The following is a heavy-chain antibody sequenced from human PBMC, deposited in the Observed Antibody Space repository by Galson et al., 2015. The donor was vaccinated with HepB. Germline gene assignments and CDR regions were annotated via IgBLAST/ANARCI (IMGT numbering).Heavy chain of an antibody. V-gene: IGHV1-69*13. CDR2: IIPIFGTA. Sequence: SVKVSCKASGGTFSSYAISWVRQAPGQGLEWMGGIIPIFGTANYAQKFQGRVTITADESTSTAYMELSSLRSEDTAAYYCARAEDYYDSSGYYYPLDYWGQGTLVTVSS. J-gene: IGHJ4*02. CDR3: ARAEDYYDSSGYYYPLDY. D-gene: IGHD3-22*01. CDR1: GGTFSSYA.